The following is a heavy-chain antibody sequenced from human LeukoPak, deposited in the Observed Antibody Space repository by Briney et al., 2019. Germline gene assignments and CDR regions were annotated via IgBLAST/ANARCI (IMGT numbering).Heavy chain of an antibody. CDR1: GFTFSSYA. V-gene: IGHV3-30-3*01. CDR3: ARGYYYFDY. Sequence: GGSLRLSCAASGFTFSSYAMHWVRQAPGKGLEWVAVISYDGSNKYYAASVKGRFTISRDNSKNTLYLQMNSLRAEDTAVYCCARGYYYFDYWGQGTLVTVSS. CDR2: ISYDGSNK. D-gene: IGHD5-18*01. J-gene: IGHJ4*02.